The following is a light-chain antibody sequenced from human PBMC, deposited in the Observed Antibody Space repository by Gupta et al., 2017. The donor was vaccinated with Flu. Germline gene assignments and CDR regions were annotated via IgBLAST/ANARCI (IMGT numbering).Light chain of an antibody. CDR1: SNDYSNY. CDR2: EVA. Sequence: GQSITISCTVASNDYSNYVSWYQQHPGNVPKLIIYEVARRPSGISDRFSGSKSGNTASLTISGLRTEDEADYYCSSYTYTRAVFGGGTRLTVL. V-gene: IGLV2-14*01. J-gene: IGLJ3*02. CDR3: SSYTYTRAV.